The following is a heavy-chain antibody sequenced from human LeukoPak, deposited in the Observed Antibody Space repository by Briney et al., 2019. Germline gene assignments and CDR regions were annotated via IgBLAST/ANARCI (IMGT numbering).Heavy chain of an antibody. Sequence: PGGSLRLSCAASGFTFSSYEMNWIRQAPGKGLEWVSYISSSSSYTNYADSVKGRFTISRDNAKNSLYLQMNSLRAEDTAVYYCARGRGSHGEMGWFDPWGQGTLVTVSS. CDR1: GFTFSSYE. D-gene: IGHD1-26*01. CDR2: ISSSSSYT. CDR3: ARGRGSHGEMGWFDP. V-gene: IGHV3-11*03. J-gene: IGHJ5*02.